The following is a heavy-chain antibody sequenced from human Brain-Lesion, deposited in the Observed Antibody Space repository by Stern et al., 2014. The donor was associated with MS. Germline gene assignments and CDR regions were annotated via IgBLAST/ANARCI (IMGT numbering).Heavy chain of an antibody. J-gene: IGHJ4*02. Sequence: VRLVQSWAEVKKPGASVKVSCKASGYTFTGYYMHWVRQAPGQGLEGKGWVNPKSGGPKHAQKFQGWVTMTRDTSINTAYMELSRLRSDDTAVYYCATYYYDSTGYNDFWGQGTLVTVSS. CDR3: ATYYYDSTGYNDF. CDR2: VNPKSGGP. V-gene: IGHV1-2*04. CDR1: GYTFTGYY. D-gene: IGHD3-22*01.